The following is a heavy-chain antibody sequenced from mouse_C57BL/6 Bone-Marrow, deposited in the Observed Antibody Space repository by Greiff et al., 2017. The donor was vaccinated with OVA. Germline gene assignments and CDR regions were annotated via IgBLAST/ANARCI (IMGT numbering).Heavy chain of an antibody. Sequence: VQLQQPGAELVKPGASVKLSCKASGYTFTSYWMHWVKQRPGRGLEWIGRIDPNSGGTKYNEKLKGKATLTGDKPSSTTYKQHSSLTSEDSAVYYCARPLYDDYDYFDVWGTGTTVTVSS. CDR3: ARPLYDDYDYFDV. V-gene: IGHV1-72*01. CDR2: IDPNSGGT. D-gene: IGHD2-4*01. CDR1: GYTFTSYW. J-gene: IGHJ1*03.